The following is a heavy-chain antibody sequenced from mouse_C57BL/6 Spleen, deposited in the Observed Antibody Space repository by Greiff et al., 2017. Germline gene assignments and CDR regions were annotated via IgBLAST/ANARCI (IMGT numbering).Heavy chain of an antibody. Sequence: QVQLQQSGAELVKPGASVKLSCKASGYTFTSYWMQWVKQRPGQGLEWIGEIDPSDSYTNYNQKFKGKATLTVDTSSSTAYMQLSSLTSEESAVYYCATRRVVAGDYWGQGTTLTVSS. CDR2: IDPSDSYT. V-gene: IGHV1-50*01. D-gene: IGHD1-1*01. CDR3: ATRRVVAGDY. J-gene: IGHJ2*01. CDR1: GYTFTSYW.